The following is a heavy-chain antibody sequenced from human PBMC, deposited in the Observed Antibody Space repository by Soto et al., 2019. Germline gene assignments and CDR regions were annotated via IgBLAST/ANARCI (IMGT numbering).Heavy chain of an antibody. D-gene: IGHD3-22*01. CDR2: ISSSSSYI. CDR3: ASVNSDYDRSGYYYKAMGLDF. Sequence: EVQLVESGGGLVKPGGSLRLSCAASGFTFSSYSMNWVRQAPGKGLEWVSSISSSSSYIYYADSVKGRFTISRDNAKNSLYLQMNSLRAEDTSAYYCASVNSDYDRSGYYYKAMGLDFCCHVPLVTVAA. V-gene: IGHV3-21*01. J-gene: IGHJ5*01. CDR1: GFTFSSYS.